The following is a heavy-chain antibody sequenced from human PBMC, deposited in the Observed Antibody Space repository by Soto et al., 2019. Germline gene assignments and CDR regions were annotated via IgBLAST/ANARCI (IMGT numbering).Heavy chain of an antibody. V-gene: IGHV1-18*01. J-gene: IGHJ4*02. CDR2: ISAYNGNT. CDR3: ERDDSSGGRTDY. CDR1: GYTFTSYG. D-gene: IGHD1-1*01. Sequence: ASVKVSCKASGYTFTSYGISWVRQAPGQGLEWMGWISAYNGNTNYAQKLQGRVTMTTDTSTSTAYMELRSLRSDDTAVYYCERDDSSGGRTDYWGQETLCSVSS.